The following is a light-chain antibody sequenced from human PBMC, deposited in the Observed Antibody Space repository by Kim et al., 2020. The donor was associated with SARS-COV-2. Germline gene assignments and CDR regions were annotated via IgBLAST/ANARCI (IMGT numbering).Light chain of an antibody. CDR2: AAS. V-gene: IGKV1-8*01. CDR3: QQYYSYAYT. J-gene: IGKJ2*01. Sequence: SASTGDRVTITWRASQGISSYLAWYQQKPGKAPNLLIYAASTLQSGVPSRFSGSGSGTNFTLTISCLQSEDFATYYCQQYYSYAYTFGQGTKLEI. CDR1: QGISSY.